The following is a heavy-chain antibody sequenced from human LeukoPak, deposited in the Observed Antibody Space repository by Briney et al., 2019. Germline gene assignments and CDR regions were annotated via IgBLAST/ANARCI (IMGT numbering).Heavy chain of an antibody. D-gene: IGHD3-10*01. CDR2: ISSDSRTI. Sequence: GGSLRLSCAASGFTFSSYSMNWVRQAPGKGQEWDSNISSDSRTIYYADSVKGRFTISRDNAKNSLYLQMNSLRDEDTAVYYCARYGSGTSYITNYFDYWGQGTLVTVSS. J-gene: IGHJ4*02. CDR3: ARYGSGTSYITNYFDY. V-gene: IGHV3-48*02. CDR1: GFTFSSYS.